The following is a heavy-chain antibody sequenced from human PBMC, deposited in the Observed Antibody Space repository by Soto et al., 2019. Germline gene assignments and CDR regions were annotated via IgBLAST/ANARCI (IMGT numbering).Heavy chain of an antibody. V-gene: IGHV1-69*13. D-gene: IGHD5-12*01. CDR3: AREGSGYNF. CDR1: GGTFSSFG. CDR2: IIPVFGRP. Sequence: SVKVSCKASGGTFSSFGISWVRQAPGQGLEWMGGIIPVFGRPNYAQRFRGRLTITADESTSTSYMELIDLGSEDTAVYYCAREGSGYNFWGQGTQVTVSS. J-gene: IGHJ1*01.